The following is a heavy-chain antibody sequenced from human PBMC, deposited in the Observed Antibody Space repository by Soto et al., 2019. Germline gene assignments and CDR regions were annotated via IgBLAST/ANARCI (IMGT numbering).Heavy chain of an antibody. CDR1: GFTVSSNY. V-gene: IGHV3-53*01. CDR3: ARTRSNTVTSFFDY. Sequence: GGSLRLSCEASGFTVSSNYMSWFRQTPEKGLEWVSVIYPDGETRYADSVKGRFTISRDNSENTLLLQMNSLRADDTAVYYCARTRSNTVTSFFDYWGQGXLVTVYS. CDR2: IYPDGET. D-gene: IGHD4-4*01. J-gene: IGHJ4*02.